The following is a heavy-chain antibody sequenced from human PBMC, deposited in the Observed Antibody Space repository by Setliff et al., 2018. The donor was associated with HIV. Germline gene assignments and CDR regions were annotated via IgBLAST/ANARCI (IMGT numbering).Heavy chain of an antibody. CDR3: ARGTKGSRWSVTRINWFDT. V-gene: IGHV4-59*12. CDR1: GGSMSTYY. CDR2: IYIYNSGST. J-gene: IGHJ5*02. D-gene: IGHD6-13*01. Sequence: SETLSLTCTVSGGSMSTYYWSWIRQPPGKGLEWIGYIYIYNSGSTNYNPSLTSRVTISADTPKSQFSLNLTSLTAGDTAVYYCARGTKGSRWSVTRINWFDTWGQGTLVTVSS.